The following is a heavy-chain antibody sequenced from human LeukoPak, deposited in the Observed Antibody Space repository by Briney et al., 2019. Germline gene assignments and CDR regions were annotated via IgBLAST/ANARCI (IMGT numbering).Heavy chain of an antibody. CDR1: GYTFTSYD. Sequence: ASVKVSCKASGYTFTSYDINWVRQATEQGIEWMGWMNPNSGNTGYAQKFRGRVTMTRNTSISTAYMELSSLRSEDTAVYYCARLPSYCSGGSCYSWWFDPWGQGTLVTVSS. CDR3: ARLPSYCSGGSCYSWWFDP. V-gene: IGHV1-8*01. J-gene: IGHJ5*02. D-gene: IGHD2-15*01. CDR2: MNPNSGNT.